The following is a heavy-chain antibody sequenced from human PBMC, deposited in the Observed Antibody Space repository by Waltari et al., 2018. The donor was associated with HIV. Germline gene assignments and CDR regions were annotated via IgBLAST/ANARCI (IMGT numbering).Heavy chain of an antibody. D-gene: IGHD3-22*01. Sequence: QLQEAGPGLVKPSETLSLTCTVSGGSINSTDYYWGCFRQPPGKGLQWIGSRYYSGKTVDNPGPEGGVTVSVDTPKIHLSLKVDSGTITETAVYYCASGWLRSNKDPPGIFDFWGQGVLITVSS. V-gene: IGHV4-39*01. J-gene: IGHJ4*02. CDR2: RYYSGKT. CDR3: ASGWLRSNKDPPGIFDF. CDR1: GGSINSTDYY.